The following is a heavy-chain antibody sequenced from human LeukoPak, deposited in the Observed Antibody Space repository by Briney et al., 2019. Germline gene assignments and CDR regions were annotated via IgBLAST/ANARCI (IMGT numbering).Heavy chain of an antibody. V-gene: IGHV3-21*01. CDR1: GFTFSSYS. Sequence: GGSLRLSCAASGFTFSSYSMNWVRQAPGKGLEWVSSISSSSSYIYYADSVKGRFTISRGNAKNSLYLQLTSLRAEDTALYYCARDRGRNSFDYWGQGTLVSVSS. J-gene: IGHJ4*02. CDR2: ISSSSSYI. CDR3: ARDRGRNSFDY. D-gene: IGHD1-14*01.